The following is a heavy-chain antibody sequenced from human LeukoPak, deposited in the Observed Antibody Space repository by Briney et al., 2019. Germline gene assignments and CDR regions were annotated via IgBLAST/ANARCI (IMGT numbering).Heavy chain of an antibody. CDR3: ARDLEWIFDP. CDR1: GGTFSSYA. V-gene: IGHV1-69*13. D-gene: IGHD3-3*01. Sequence: SVKVSCKASGGTFSSYAISWVRQAPGQGLEWMGGIIPIFGTANCAQKFQGRVTITADESTSTAYMELSSLRSEDTAVYYCARDLEWIFDPWGQGTLVTVSS. J-gene: IGHJ5*02. CDR2: IIPIFGTA.